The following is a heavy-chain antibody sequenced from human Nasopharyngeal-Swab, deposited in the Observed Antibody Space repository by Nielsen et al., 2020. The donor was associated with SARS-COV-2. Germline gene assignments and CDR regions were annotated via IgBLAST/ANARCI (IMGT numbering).Heavy chain of an antibody. Sequence: SLKISCAASGFTFDDYAMHWVRQAPGKGLEWVSGISWNSGSIGYADSVKGRFTISRDNAKNSLYLQMNSLRAEDTALYYCARGLRGRTDFDYWGQGTLVTVSS. CDR3: ARGLRGRTDFDY. J-gene: IGHJ4*02. CDR1: GFTFDDYA. V-gene: IGHV3-9*01. CDR2: ISWNSGSI. D-gene: IGHD3/OR15-3a*01.